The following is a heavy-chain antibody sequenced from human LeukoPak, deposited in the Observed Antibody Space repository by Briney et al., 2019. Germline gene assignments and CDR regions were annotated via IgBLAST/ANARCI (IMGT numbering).Heavy chain of an antibody. Sequence: GGSLRLSCAASGFTFNTYNMNWVRQAPGKGLEWVSSITSSSTYTFYADSVKGRFTISRDNAKNSLYLQMNSLRAEDTAVYYCAKGAITMIVVVISEFDYWGQGTLVTVSS. D-gene: IGHD3-22*01. CDR3: AKGAITMIVVVISEFDY. CDR2: ITSSSTYT. CDR1: GFTFNTYN. J-gene: IGHJ4*02. V-gene: IGHV3-21*04.